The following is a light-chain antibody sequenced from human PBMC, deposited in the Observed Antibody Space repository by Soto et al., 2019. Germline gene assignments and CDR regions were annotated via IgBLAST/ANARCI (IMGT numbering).Light chain of an antibody. CDR1: SSNIGAGYP. Sequence: QSVLTQPPSVSGAPGQRVTISCTGSSSNIGAGYPVHWYQQLPGTAPKLLVAGNRPSGVPDRFSVSKSGASASLAITGLQAEDEADYYCGARLKSLSRTGVFGGGTKLTVL. CDR3: GARLKSLSRTGV. CDR2: G. J-gene: IGLJ3*02. V-gene: IGLV1-40*01.